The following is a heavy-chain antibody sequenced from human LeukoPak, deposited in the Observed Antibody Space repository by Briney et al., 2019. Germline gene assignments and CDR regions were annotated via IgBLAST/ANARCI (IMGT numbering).Heavy chain of an antibody. Sequence: PGGSLRLSCAVSGFIFSSYSMNWVRQAPGKGLEWVSHISSSSTSKYYADSVKGRFTISRDNSKNTLYLQMNSLRAEDTAVYYCAKSGPTSYSLTSGAFDIWGQGTMVTVSS. D-gene: IGHD1-26*01. CDR2: ISSSSTSK. CDR3: AKSGPTSYSLTSGAFDI. V-gene: IGHV3-48*01. CDR1: GFIFSSYS. J-gene: IGHJ3*02.